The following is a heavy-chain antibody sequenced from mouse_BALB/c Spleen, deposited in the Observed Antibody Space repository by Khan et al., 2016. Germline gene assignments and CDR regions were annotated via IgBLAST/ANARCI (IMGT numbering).Heavy chain of an antibody. Sequence: EVELVESGGGLVQPGGSRKLSCAASGFTFSSFGMHWVRQAPEKGLEWVAYISRDSSTKYYADTVKGRFTISRDNPKNTLFLQMTSLRSEDTAIFYCARDRYDYWGQGTTLTVSS. CDR1: GFTFSSFG. CDR2: ISRDSSTK. D-gene: IGHD2-14*01. J-gene: IGHJ2*01. CDR3: ARDRYDY. V-gene: IGHV5-17*02.